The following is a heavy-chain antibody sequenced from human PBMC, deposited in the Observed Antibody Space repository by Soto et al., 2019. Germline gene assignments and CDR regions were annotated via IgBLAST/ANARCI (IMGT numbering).Heavy chain of an antibody. Sequence: LRLSCAASGFTVSSNYMSWVRQAPGKGLEWVSVIYSGGSTYYADSVKGRFTISRDNSKNTLYLQMNSLRAEDTAVYYCARTVAAHFDYWGQGTLVTVSS. V-gene: IGHV3-53*01. D-gene: IGHD6-19*01. J-gene: IGHJ4*02. CDR3: ARTVAAHFDY. CDR1: GFTVSSNY. CDR2: IYSGGST.